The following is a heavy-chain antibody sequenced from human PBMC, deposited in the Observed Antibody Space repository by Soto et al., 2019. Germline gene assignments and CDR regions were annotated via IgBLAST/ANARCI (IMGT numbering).Heavy chain of an antibody. CDR2: IYPGDSDT. CDR3: ARGGGLNSRGYSYGYSPLDY. J-gene: IGHJ4*02. D-gene: IGHD5-18*01. V-gene: IGHV5-51*01. Sequence: GESLKISCKGSGYSFTSYWIGWVRQMPGKGLEWMGIIYPGDSDTRYSPSFQGQVTISADKSISTAYLQWSSLKASDTAMYYCARGGGLNSRGYSYGYSPLDYWGQGTLVTVSS. CDR1: GYSFTSYW.